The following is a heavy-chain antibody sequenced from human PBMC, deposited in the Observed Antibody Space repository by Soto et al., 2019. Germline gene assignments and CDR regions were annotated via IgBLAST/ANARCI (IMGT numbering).Heavy chain of an antibody. D-gene: IGHD6-6*01. Sequence: EASVKVSCKASGYTFSSYGISWVRQAPGQGLEWMGWISGYNGNTKYAQKLQGRVTTTTDTSTSTAYMELRSLRSDDTAVYYCVRYAERDYSSSSNFYFDYWGQGTLVTVSS. CDR2: ISGYNGNT. J-gene: IGHJ4*02. CDR3: VRYAERDYSSSSNFYFDY. CDR1: GYTFSSYG. V-gene: IGHV1-18*01.